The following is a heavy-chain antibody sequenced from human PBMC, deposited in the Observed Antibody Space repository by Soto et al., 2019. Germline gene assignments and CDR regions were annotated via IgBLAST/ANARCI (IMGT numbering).Heavy chain of an antibody. CDR3: GRDWVWFGAHPIDN. J-gene: IGHJ4*02. D-gene: IGHD3-10*01. Sequence: QVQVVESGGGVVQPGRSLRLSCAASGFTFSNYGMNWVRQAPGKGLEWVAVIRSDGSIKYYSESVKGRFTMSRDNSKNTVYLQMNRLRTEDTAVYFCGRDWVWFGAHPIDNWGQGTLVTVSS. V-gene: IGHV3-30*03. CDR1: GFTFSNYG. CDR2: IRSDGSIK.